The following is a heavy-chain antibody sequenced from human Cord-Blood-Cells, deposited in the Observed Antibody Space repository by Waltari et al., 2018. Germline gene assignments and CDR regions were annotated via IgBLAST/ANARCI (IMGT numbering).Heavy chain of an antibody. D-gene: IGHD6-6*01. CDR2: IIPIFGTA. CDR1: GGTFSSYA. CDR3: ARGEVIAARLWFDP. Sequence: QVQLVQSGAAVKTPGSSVKVSCKASGGTFSSYAISWVRQVPGQGLEWMGGIIPIFGTANYEQKFQGRVTITADESTSTAYMELSSLRSEDTAVYYCARGEVIAARLWFDPWGQGTLVTVSS. V-gene: IGHV1-69*01. J-gene: IGHJ5*02.